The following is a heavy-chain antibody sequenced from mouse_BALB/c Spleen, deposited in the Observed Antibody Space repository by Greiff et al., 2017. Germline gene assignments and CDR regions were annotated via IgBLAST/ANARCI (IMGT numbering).Heavy chain of an antibody. D-gene: IGHD2-2*01. CDR2: IWAGGST. J-gene: IGHJ4*01. V-gene: IGHV2-9*02. CDR1: GFSLTSYG. CDR3: ARAGYLYAMDY. Sequence: QVQLKESGPGLVAPSQSLSITCTVSGFSLTSYGVHWVRQPPGKGLEWLGVIWAGGSTNYNSALMSRLSISKDNSKSQVFLKMNSLQTDDTAMYCCARAGYLYAMDYWGQGTSVTVSS.